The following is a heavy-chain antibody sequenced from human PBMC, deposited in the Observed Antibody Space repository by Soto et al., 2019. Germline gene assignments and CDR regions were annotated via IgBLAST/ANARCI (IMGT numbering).Heavy chain of an antibody. CDR1: GGYIGSGGYY. D-gene: IGHD2-15*01. V-gene: IGHV4-31*03. Sequence: SETLSLTCTVSGGYIGSGGYYWSWIRQHPGKGLEWIGYIYYSGSTYYNPSLKSRVTISVDTSKNQFSLKLSSVTAADTAVYYCTRDRGGGSPWYYWGQGTLVTV. J-gene: IGHJ4*02. CDR3: TRDRGGGSPWYY. CDR2: IYYSGST.